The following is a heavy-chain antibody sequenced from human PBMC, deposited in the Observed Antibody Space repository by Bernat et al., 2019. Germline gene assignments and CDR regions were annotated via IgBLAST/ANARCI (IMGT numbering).Heavy chain of an antibody. CDR2: IYYSGST. D-gene: IGHD5-12*01. CDR3: AGYHSGYAVSVG. V-gene: IGHV4-61*01. CDR1: GGSISSSSYY. J-gene: IGHJ4*02. Sequence: QLQLQESGPGLVKPSETLSLTCTVSGGSISSSSYYWSWIRQPPGKGLEWIGYIYYSGSTNYNPSLKSRVTISVDTSKNQFSLKLSSVTAADTAVYYCAGYHSGYAVSVGWGQGTLVTVSS.